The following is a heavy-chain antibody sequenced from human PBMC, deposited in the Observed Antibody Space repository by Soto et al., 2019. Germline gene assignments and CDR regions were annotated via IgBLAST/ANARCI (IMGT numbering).Heavy chain of an antibody. CDR1: GGTFSSYA. CDR3: ARGDTERVVVVAATPFSHWFDP. CDR2: IIPIFGTA. V-gene: IGHV1-69*13. J-gene: IGHJ5*02. Sequence: SVKVSCKASGGTFSSYAISWVRQAPGQGLEWMGGIIPIFGTANCAQKFQGRVTITADESTSTAYMELSSLRSEDTAVYYCARGDTERVVVVAATPFSHWFDPWGQGTLVTVSS. D-gene: IGHD2-15*01.